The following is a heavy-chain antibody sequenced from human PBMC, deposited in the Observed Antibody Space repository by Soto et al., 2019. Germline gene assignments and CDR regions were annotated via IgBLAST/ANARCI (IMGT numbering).Heavy chain of an antibody. J-gene: IGHJ3*01. D-gene: IGHD3-10*01. CDR2: IKGRAAGGVI. V-gene: IGHV3-15*07. CDR1: GFSFRDAW. Sequence: EVQMVESGGGLVKPGGSLRLSCAVSGFSFRDAWMNWVRQAPGKGLEWVGRIKGRAAGGVIDYAAPVKGRFTISRDDSEDTLYLQINSLKTEDTAMYYCTTDGSFGGVVVAFHLWGQGTMLSVSS. CDR3: TTDGSFGGVVVAFHL.